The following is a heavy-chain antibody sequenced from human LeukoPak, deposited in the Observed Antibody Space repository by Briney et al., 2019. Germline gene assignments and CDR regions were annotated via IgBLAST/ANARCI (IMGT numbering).Heavy chain of an antibody. J-gene: IGHJ4*02. CDR1: GFTFSSNW. D-gene: IGHD2-15*01. Sequence: GGSLRLSCAASGFTFSSNWMHWVRQAPGKGLVWVSRINEDGSTTNYADSVKGRSTIFRDNAKNTLYLQMNSLRAEDTAVYYCVRICSGTDCLIPDWGQGTLVTVSS. CDR3: VRICSGTDCLIPD. CDR2: INEDGSTT. V-gene: IGHV3-74*01.